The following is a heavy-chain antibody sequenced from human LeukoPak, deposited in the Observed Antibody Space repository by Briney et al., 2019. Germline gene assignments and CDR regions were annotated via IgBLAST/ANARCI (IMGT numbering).Heavy chain of an antibody. CDR3: ARVSGDYAGHNYYYYYMDV. CDR1: GGSISSYY. D-gene: IGHD4-17*01. V-gene: IGHV4-4*07. J-gene: IGHJ6*03. Sequence: PSETLSLTCTVSGGSISSYYWSWIRQSAGKGLEWIGRIYTSGSTNYNPSLKSRVTMSVDTSKNQFSLKLSSVTAADTAVYYCARVSGDYAGHNYYYYYMDVWGKGTTVTISS. CDR2: IYTSGST.